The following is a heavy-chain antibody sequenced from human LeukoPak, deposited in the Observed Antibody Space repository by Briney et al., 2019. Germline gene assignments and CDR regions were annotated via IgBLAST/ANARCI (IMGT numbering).Heavy chain of an antibody. CDR2: LSWNSGTI. D-gene: IGHD1-14*01. CDR3: AKITPNYYYGMDV. V-gene: IGHV3-9*01. CDR1: GFTFDDYA. J-gene: IGHJ6*02. Sequence: GGSLRLSCAASGFTFDDYAMHWVRQAPGKGLEWVSGLSWNSGTIKYADSVKGRFTISRDNAKNSLYLQMNSLRAEDTALYYCAKITPNYYYGMDVWGQGTTVTVSS.